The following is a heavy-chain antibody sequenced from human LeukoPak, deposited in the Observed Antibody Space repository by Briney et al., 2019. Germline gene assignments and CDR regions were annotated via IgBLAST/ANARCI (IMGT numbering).Heavy chain of an antibody. V-gene: IGHV3-21*01. CDR1: GFTFSSYA. CDR3: ARDSGDGYVD. D-gene: IGHD5-24*01. Sequence: PGGSLRLSCAASGFTFSSYAMNWVRQAPGKGLEWVSSISSSSSYIYYADSVKGRFTISRDNAKNSLYLQMNSLRAEDTAVYYCARDSGDGYVDWGQGTLVTVSS. J-gene: IGHJ4*02. CDR2: ISSSSSYI.